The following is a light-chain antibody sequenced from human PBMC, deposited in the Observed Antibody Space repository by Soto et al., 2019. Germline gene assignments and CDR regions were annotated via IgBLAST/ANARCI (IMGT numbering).Light chain of an antibody. CDR2: EVR. Sequence: QTVLTQPASVSGSPGQSITISCTGTSSDVGAYNYVSWYQQHPGKAPKLMIYEVRNRPSGVSDRFSGSRSGNTASLTISGLQAEDESDYYCSSYTSSSTWVIGGGTKVTVL. J-gene: IGLJ3*02. V-gene: IGLV2-14*01. CDR3: SSYTSSSTWV. CDR1: SSDVGAYNY.